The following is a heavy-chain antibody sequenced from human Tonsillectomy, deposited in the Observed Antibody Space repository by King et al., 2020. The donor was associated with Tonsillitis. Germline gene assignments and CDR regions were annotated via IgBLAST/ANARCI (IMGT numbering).Heavy chain of an antibody. CDR2: MLYDGGGN. D-gene: IGHD6-13*01. Sequence: VQLVESGGGVVQPGTSLRLSCAASGFTFSTYAMHWVRQAPGKGLEWVAVMLYDGGGNYYADSVKGRFTISRDNSKNTVFLQMNSLRAEDTAVYYCARAGFSSTWYVAYFDYWGQGTLVTVSS. V-gene: IGHV3-30-3*01. CDR1: GFTFSTYA. CDR3: ARAGFSSTWYVAYFDY. J-gene: IGHJ4*02.